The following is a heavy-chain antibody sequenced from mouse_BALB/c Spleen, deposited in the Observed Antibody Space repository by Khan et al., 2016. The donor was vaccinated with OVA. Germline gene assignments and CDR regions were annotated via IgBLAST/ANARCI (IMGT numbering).Heavy chain of an antibody. CDR3: SRRTTGYAMDY. V-gene: IGHV1-4*01. D-gene: IGHD2-14*01. CDR1: GYTFTSNT. CDR2: INPRSDYT. J-gene: IGHJ4*01. Sequence: QVQLKQSGAELSRPGASVKMSCKASGYTFTSNTMHWVKQRPGQGLEWIGYINPRSDYTIYSQKFKDKATLTADISSSTAYMQLSSLTSDDSAVYYWSRRTTGYAMDYWGQGTSDTVSS.